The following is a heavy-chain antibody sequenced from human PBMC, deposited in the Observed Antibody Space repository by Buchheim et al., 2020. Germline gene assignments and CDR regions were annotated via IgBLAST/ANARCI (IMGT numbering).Heavy chain of an antibody. CDR3: ATKYYDILTGYYNFSY. CDR2: INHSGST. V-gene: IGHV4-34*01. CDR1: GGSFSGYY. J-gene: IGHJ4*02. D-gene: IGHD3-9*01. Sequence: QVLLQQWGAGLLKPSETLSLTCAVYGGSFSGYYWSWIRQPPGKGLEWIGEINHSGSTNYNPSLKSRVTISVDTSKNQFSLKLSSVTAADTAVYYCATKYYDILTGYYNFSYWGQGTL.